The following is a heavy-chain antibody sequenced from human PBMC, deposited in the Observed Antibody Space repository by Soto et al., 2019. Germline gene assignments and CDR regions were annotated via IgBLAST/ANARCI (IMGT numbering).Heavy chain of an antibody. CDR3: ARSDYYDSSGYYRLFEY. V-gene: IGHV4-31*03. J-gene: IGHJ4*02. Sequence: SETLSLTCTVSGGSISSGGYYWSWIRQHPGKGLEWIGYIYYSGSTYYNPSLKSRVTISVDTSKNQFSLKLSSVTAADTAVYYCARSDYYDSSGYYRLFEYWGQGTLVTVS. CDR2: IYYSGST. D-gene: IGHD3-22*01. CDR1: GGSISSGGYY.